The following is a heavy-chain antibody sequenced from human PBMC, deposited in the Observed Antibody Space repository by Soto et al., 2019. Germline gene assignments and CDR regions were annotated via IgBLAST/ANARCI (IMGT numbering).Heavy chain of an antibody. Sequence: SETLSLTCTVSGGSISSYYWSWIRQPPGKGLEGIGYSYYSGMTNYNPSLKSRVTISVATSKNQFSLKLSSVTAADTAVYYCAREGRDNDFWSGFLYGMDVWGQGTTVTVSS. CDR3: AREGRDNDFWSGFLYGMDV. D-gene: IGHD3-3*01. CDR1: GGSISSYY. J-gene: IGHJ6*02. CDR2: SYYSGMT. V-gene: IGHV4-59*01.